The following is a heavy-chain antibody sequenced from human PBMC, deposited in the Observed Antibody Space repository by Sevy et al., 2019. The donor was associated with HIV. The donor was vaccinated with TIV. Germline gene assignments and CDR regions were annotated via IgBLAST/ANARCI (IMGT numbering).Heavy chain of an antibody. CDR2: ISSSGSSV. J-gene: IGHJ5*02. V-gene: IGHV3-48*03. CDR1: GFTFSSYD. D-gene: IGHD2-8*01. CDR3: TGNGGAFDNGFDP. Sequence: GGSLRLSCTASGFTFSSYDMNWVRQAPGKGLEWVSKISSSGSSVYYADLVKGRFTISRDNAKNSLNLKMNSLRAEDTAVYYGTGNGGAFDNGFDPWGQGTLVTVSS.